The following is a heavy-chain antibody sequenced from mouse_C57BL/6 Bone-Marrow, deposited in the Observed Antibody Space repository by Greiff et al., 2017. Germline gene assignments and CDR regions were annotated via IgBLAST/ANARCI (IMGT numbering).Heavy chain of an antibody. CDR3: AMDYYYYAMDY. D-gene: IGHD2-13*01. CDR1: GYTFTSYW. CDR2: IDPSDSYT. V-gene: IGHV1-50*01. J-gene: IGHJ4*01. Sequence: QVQLKQPGAELVKPGASVKLSCKASGYTFTSYWMQWVKQRPGQGLEWIGEIDPSDSYTNYNQKFKGKATLTVDTSSSTAYMQLSSLTSEDSAVYYCAMDYYYYAMDYWGQGTSVTVSS.